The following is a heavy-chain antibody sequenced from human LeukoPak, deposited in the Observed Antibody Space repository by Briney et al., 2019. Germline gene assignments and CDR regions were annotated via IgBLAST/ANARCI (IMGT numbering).Heavy chain of an antibody. CDR3: ARGGASREFDP. V-gene: IGHV3-30*04. J-gene: IGHJ5*02. CDR2: ISYDGSNK. Sequence: GGSLRLSCAASGFTFSSYAMHWVRQAPGKGLEWVAVISYDGSNKYYADSVKGRFTISRDYSKNTLYLQMNSLRAEDTAVYYCARGGASREFDPWGQGTLVTVSS. CDR1: GFTFSSYA. D-gene: IGHD6-13*01.